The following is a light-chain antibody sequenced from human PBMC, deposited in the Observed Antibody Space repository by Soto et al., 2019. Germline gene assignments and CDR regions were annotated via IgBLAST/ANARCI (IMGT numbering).Light chain of an antibody. CDR2: DAS. J-gene: IGKJ2*01. V-gene: IGKV3-11*01. CDR1: QSVGSY. Sequence: EIVLTQSPATLSLSPGERATLSCRASQSVGSYLAWYQQRPGQAPRLLFYDASNRATGIPARFSGSGSGTAFTLTISSPEPEDFAVYYCQQRSNWPPDTFGQGTKLEIK. CDR3: QQRSNWPPDT.